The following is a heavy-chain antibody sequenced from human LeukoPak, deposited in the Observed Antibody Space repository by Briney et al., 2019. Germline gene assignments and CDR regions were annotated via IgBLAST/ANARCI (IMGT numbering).Heavy chain of an antibody. CDR3: AREDFFTPHS. D-gene: IGHD3/OR15-3a*01. CDR1: GFPFSAYY. J-gene: IGHJ4*02. Sequence: PGGSLRLSCAASGFPFSAYYMTWIRQAPGKRLEWVSSIGFSSIGYSSDHLKYADSVKGRFTISRDNAKNSLFLQMDSLRAEDTAVYFCAREDFFTPHSWGQGTLVTVSS. V-gene: IGHV3-11*05. CDR2: IGFSSIGYSSDHL.